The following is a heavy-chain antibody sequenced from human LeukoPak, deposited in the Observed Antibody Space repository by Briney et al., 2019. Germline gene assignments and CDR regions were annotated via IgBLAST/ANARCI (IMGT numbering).Heavy chain of an antibody. CDR3: TRGHWGLQS. V-gene: IGHV4-59*02. CDR1: GTSVTDYY. Sequence: SETLSLTCTVSGTSVTDYYWSWIRQSPGKGLEWISYIHHSGNSDYNPSLRSRVTTSLDTSKNQFSLNLISVTAADTAVYYCTRGHWGLQSWSQGTLVTVSS. D-gene: IGHD7-27*01. CDR2: IHHSGNS. J-gene: IGHJ5*02.